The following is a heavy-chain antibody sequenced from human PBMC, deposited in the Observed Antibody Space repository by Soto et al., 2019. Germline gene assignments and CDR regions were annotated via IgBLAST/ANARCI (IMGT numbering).Heavy chain of an antibody. CDR3: ASRDPGTSVDY. V-gene: IGHV4-4*02. J-gene: IGHJ4*02. CDR1: GCSFTSNNW. D-gene: IGHD1-7*01. Sequence: SETLSLTCAVSGCSFTSNNWWTLFRQPPGQGLEWIGEIYRTGSTNYNPSLKSRVTISLDKSENQFSLKVTSLTAADTAVYYCASRDPGTSVDYWGQGTLVTVSS. CDR2: IYRTGST.